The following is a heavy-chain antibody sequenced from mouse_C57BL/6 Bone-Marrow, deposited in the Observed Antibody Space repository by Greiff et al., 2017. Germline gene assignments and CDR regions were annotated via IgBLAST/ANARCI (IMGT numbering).Heavy chain of an antibody. Sequence: QVQLQQSGAELAKPGASVKLSCKASGYTFTSYWMHWVKQRPGQGLEWIGDIYPTSGRTNYNEKFKSKAILTVDNSSNTAYMQLSSLTSEDSAVFYCARSGPLGRSFDYWGQGTTLTVSS. CDR2: IYPTSGRT. CDR3: ARSGPLGRSFDY. V-gene: IGHV1-7*01. J-gene: IGHJ2*01. CDR1: GYTFTSYW. D-gene: IGHD4-1*01.